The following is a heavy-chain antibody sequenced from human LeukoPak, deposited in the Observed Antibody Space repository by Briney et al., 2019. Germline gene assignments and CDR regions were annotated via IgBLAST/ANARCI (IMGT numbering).Heavy chain of an antibody. CDR1: GGSFSRYA. CDR3: ARGSGETGGYYYVY. V-gene: IGHV1-69*13. CDR2: IIPIFGTG. J-gene: IGHJ4*02. Sequence: ASVKVCCKASGGSFSRYAISWVRQAPGQGLEWMGGIIPIFGTGNYAQKFQGRVTITADESTRTAYMELRTLRSEDTAIYYCARGSGETGGYYYVYWGRGTPVTVSS. D-gene: IGHD3-22*01.